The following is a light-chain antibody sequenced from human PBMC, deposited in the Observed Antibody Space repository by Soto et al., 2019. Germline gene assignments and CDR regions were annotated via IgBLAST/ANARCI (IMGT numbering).Light chain of an antibody. J-gene: IGKJ1*01. Sequence: DIQMPQSPSSLSLSPGPRVTLSCRASQTLRGYLTWYRQKPGQAPKLLIYGASTWPSGVPSRFTGSGSGTDFTLTISRLQPEDFATYFCQQSYSSPPTFGQGTKVDI. CDR1: QTLRGY. CDR2: GAS. CDR3: QQSYSSPPT. V-gene: IGKV1-39*01.